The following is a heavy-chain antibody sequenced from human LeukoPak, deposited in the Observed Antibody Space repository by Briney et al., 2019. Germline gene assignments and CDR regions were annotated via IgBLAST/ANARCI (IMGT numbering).Heavy chain of an antibody. Sequence: KPSETLSLTCTVSGDSISSSSYYWGWIRQPPGKGLEWIGSIHYGGSTYYNPSLKSRVTISVDTSKNQFSLKLSSVTAADTAVYYCARETADCTNGVCYTSLPFYYYYMDVWGKGTTVTVSS. CDR1: GDSISSSSYY. D-gene: IGHD2-8*01. CDR2: IHYGGST. V-gene: IGHV4-39*07. J-gene: IGHJ6*03. CDR3: ARETADCTNGVCYTSLPFYYYYMDV.